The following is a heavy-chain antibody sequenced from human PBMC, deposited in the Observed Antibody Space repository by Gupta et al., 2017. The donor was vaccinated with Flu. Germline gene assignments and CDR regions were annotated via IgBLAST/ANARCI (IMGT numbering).Heavy chain of an antibody. J-gene: IGHJ4*02. CDR3: ARDAIRGIEDY. V-gene: IGHV3-7*01. D-gene: IGHD2-21*01. CDR1: GFTFSSYW. CDR2: IKQDGSEK. Sequence: EVQLVESGGGLVQPGGSLRLSCAASGFTFSSYWMSWVRQAPGKGLEWVANIKQDGSEKDYGDSVKGRFTISRDNAKNSLYLKMNSLRAEDTAVYYCARDAIRGIEDYWGQGTLVTVSS.